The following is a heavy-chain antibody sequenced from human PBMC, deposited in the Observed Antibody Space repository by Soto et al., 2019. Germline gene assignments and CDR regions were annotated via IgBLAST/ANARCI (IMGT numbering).Heavy chain of an antibody. Sequence: QVQVQESGTGLVKPSETLSLTCTVSGVSITDYHWSWIRQSPGRGLEWIGYIFSRGTPNYNPSLNSRVTISVDTSRNQFSLNLNSLTAAHPAMYFCAKRFGDYVGWFDPWGQGALVIVSS. CDR2: IFSRGTP. V-gene: IGHV4-59*01. CDR1: GVSITDYH. CDR3: AKRFGDYVGWFDP. J-gene: IGHJ5*02. D-gene: IGHD4-17*01.